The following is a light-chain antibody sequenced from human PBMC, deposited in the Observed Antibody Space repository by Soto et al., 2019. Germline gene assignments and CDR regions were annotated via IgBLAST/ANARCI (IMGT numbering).Light chain of an antibody. J-gene: IGLJ2*01. CDR1: SSDVGGYNY. Sequence: QSALTQPASVSGSPGQSITISCTGTSSDVGGYNYVSWYQQHPGKAPKLMTYEVSHRPSGVSNRFSGSKSGNTASLTISGLQAEDEADYYCSSYRNSNTLVVFGGGTKVTVL. CDR3: SSYRNSNTLVV. V-gene: IGLV2-14*01. CDR2: EVS.